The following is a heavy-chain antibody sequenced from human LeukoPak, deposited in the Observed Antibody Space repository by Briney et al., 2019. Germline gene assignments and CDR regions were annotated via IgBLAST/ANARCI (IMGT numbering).Heavy chain of an antibody. J-gene: IGHJ4*02. V-gene: IGHV4-59*01. Sequence: SETLSLTCTASGASISSYYWSWIRQPPGKGLEWIGYIYYSGSTNYNPSLKSRVTISVDTSKNQFSLKESSVTAADTAVYYCARDRGFGEFSFDYWGQGTLVTASS. CDR2: IYYSGST. CDR3: ARDRGFGEFSFDY. CDR1: GASISSYY. D-gene: IGHD3-10*01.